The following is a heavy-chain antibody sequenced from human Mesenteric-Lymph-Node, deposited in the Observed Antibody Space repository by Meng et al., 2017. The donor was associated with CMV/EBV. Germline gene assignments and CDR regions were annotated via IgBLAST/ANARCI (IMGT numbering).Heavy chain of an antibody. CDR2: ISGSGGST. D-gene: IGHD6-19*01. CDR1: GIAFSGYA. Sequence: GESLKISCAASGIAFSGYAMAWVRQAPGKGLEWVSLISGSGGSTYYADSVKGRFTVSRDNSKNTLYLQATSLRVEDTAAYHCAKDQGVSSGYYFDSWGLGTRVTVS. V-gene: IGHV3-23*01. J-gene: IGHJ4*02. CDR3: AKDQGVSSGYYFDS.